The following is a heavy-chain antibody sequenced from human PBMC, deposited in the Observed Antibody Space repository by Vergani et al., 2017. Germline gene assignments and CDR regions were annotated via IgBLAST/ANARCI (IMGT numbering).Heavy chain of an antibody. CDR1: GFTFSSYG. Sequence: VQLVESGGGVVQPGRSLRLSCAASGFTFSSYGMHWVRQAPGKGLEWVAVISYDGSNKYYADSVKGRFTISRDNSKNTLYLQMNSLRAEDTAVYYCAKDYEAARPGYYYYYYMDVWGKGP. D-gene: IGHD6-6*01. CDR3: AKDYEAARPGYYYYYYMDV. V-gene: IGHV3-30*18. J-gene: IGHJ6*03. CDR2: ISYDGSNK.